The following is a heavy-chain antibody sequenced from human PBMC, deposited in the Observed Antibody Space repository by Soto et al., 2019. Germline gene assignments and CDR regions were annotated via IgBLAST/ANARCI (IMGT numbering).Heavy chain of an antibody. Sequence: QVQLVESGGGVVQPGRSLRLSCAASGFTFSSYGMHWVRQAPGKGLEWVAVIWYDGNNKYYADSVKGRFTSSRDSSKNTLYLQMNSLRAEDTAVYYCARDEGDSGWYYFDYWGQGTLVTVSS. CDR2: IWYDGNNK. J-gene: IGHJ4*02. CDR3: ARDEGDSGWYYFDY. V-gene: IGHV3-33*01. D-gene: IGHD6-19*01. CDR1: GFTFSSYG.